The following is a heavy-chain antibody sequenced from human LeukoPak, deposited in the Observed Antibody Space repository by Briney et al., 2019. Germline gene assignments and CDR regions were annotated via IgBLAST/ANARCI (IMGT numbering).Heavy chain of an antibody. CDR1: GGSISSGSYY. CDR3: ARVVVVAATNWFDP. J-gene: IGHJ5*02. Sequence: SQTLSLTCTVSGGSISSGSYYWSWIRQPAGKGLEWIGRIYTSGSTNYNPSLKSPVTISVDTSKNQFSLKLSPVTAADTAVYYCARVVVVAATNWFDPWGQGTLVTVSS. V-gene: IGHV4-61*02. CDR2: IYTSGST. D-gene: IGHD2-15*01.